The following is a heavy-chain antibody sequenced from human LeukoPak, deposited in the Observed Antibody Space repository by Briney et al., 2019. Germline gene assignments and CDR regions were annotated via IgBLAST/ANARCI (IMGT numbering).Heavy chain of an antibody. Sequence: GGSLRLSCAASGFTFSSYWMHWVRQAPGKGLVWVSAISGSGRNTFYGDSVMGRFTISRDNSKNTLYLQMNSLRPEDAAVYYCAKAPVTTCRGAYCYPFDYWGQGTLVTVSS. J-gene: IGHJ4*02. CDR2: ISGSGRNT. CDR3: AKAPVTTCRGAYCYPFDY. CDR1: GFTFSSYW. D-gene: IGHD2-21*01. V-gene: IGHV3-23*01.